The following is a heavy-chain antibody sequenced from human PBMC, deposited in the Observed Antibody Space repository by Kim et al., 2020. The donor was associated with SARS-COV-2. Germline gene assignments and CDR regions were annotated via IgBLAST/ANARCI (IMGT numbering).Heavy chain of an antibody. V-gene: IGHV3-21*01. CDR2: ISSGSSYI. Sequence: GGSLRLSCAASGFTFSDYSMNWVRQAPGKGLEWISSISSGSSYIFYADSVKGRFTISRDNAKNPLYLQMNSLRPEDTAVYYCARDLGRDGPEVHPDYWAQGTLVTVSS. J-gene: IGHJ4*02. CDR3: ARDLGRDGPEVHPDY. CDR1: GFTFSDYS. D-gene: IGHD3-16*01.